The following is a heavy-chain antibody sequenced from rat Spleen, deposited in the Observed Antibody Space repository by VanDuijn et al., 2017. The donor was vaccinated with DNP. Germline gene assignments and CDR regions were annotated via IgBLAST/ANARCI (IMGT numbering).Heavy chain of an antibody. CDR1: GFTFSDYY. V-gene: IGHV5-7*01. J-gene: IGHJ2*01. CDR2: IGSDGNST. Sequence: EVQLVESGGGLVQPGRSLKLSCAASGFTFSDYYMAWVRQAPTKGLEWVAYIGSDGNSTYYRDSVKGRFSVSRDNAKSTLFLQMDGLRSEDTATYYCARPDYWGQGVMVTVSS. CDR3: ARPDY.